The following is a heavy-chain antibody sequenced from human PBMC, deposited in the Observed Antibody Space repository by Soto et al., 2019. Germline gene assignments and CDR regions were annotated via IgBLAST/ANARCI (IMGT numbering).Heavy chain of an antibody. CDR1: GFTFSSYA. CDR3: AKDPEVVVTAPDY. J-gene: IGHJ4*02. D-gene: IGHD2-21*02. CDR2: ISGSGGST. V-gene: IGHV3-23*01. Sequence: GGSLRLSCAASGFTFSSYAMNWVRQAPGKGLEWVSAISGSGGSTYYVDSVKGRFTISRDNSRNTLYLQMNSLRAEDTAVYYCAKDPEVVVTAPDYWGQGTLVTVSS.